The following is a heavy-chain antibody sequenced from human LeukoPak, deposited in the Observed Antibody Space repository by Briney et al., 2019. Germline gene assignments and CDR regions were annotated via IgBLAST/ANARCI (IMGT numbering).Heavy chain of an antibody. J-gene: IGHJ4*02. Sequence: PGGSLRLSCAASGFTFSSNWMSWVRQAPGKGLEWVANIKQDGSEKHYVDSVKGRFTISRDNAENSLHLQMNSLRAEDTAVYYCARDKRIAVAGTLVYWGQGTLVTVSS. V-gene: IGHV3-7*01. CDR3: ARDKRIAVAGTLVY. CDR1: GFTFSSNW. CDR2: IKQDGSEK. D-gene: IGHD6-19*01.